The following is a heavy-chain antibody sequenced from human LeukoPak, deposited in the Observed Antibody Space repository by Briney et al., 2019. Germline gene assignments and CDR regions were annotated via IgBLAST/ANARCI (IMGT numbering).Heavy chain of an antibody. CDR2: IYHSGST. J-gene: IGHJ3*02. V-gene: IGHV4-30-2*01. Sequence: SETLSLTCTVSGGSISSGGYYWSWIRQPPGKGLEWTGYIYHSGSTYYDPSLKSRVTISVDRSKNQFSLKLSSVTAADTAVYYCARAPTGPDAFDIWGQGTMVTVSS. CDR1: GGSISSGGYY. D-gene: IGHD1-1*01. CDR3: ARAPTGPDAFDI.